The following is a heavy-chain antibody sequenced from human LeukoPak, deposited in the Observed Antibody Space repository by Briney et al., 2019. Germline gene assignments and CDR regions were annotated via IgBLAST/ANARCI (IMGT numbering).Heavy chain of an antibody. J-gene: IGHJ4*02. CDR2: TSSSDDGT. Sequence: GGSLRLSCAASGFTFSSYGMHWVRQAPGKGLEWVSATSSSDDGTYHADSVRGRFTIYRDNFRNTLYLQMNRLRVEDAALYYCARAPVTSCRGAFCYPFDLWGQGVLVTVSS. CDR1: GFTFSSYG. D-gene: IGHD2-21*01. CDR3: ARAPVTSCRGAFCYPFDL. V-gene: IGHV3-23*01.